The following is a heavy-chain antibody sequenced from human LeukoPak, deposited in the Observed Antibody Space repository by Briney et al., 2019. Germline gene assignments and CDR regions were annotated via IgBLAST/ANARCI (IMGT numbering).Heavy chain of an antibody. D-gene: IGHD3-10*01. CDR3: AKDSSRGAFDI. V-gene: IGHV3-21*01. CDR1: GFTFSSYS. Sequence: GGSLRLSCAASGFTFSSYSMNWVRQAPGKGLEWVSSISSSSSYIYYADSVKGRFTISRDNAKNSLYLQMNSLRAEDTAVYYCAKDSSRGAFDIWGQGTMVTVSS. J-gene: IGHJ3*02. CDR2: ISSSSSYI.